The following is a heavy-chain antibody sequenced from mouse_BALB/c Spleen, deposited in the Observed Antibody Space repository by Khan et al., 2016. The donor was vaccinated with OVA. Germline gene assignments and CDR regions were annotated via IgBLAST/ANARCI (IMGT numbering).Heavy chain of an antibody. J-gene: IGHJ4*01. CDR2: IYPGSGST. Sequence: LQQPGPELVRPGASVKLSCKASGYTFTSYWMHWVKQRPGQGLEWIGNIYPGSGSTKYDEKFKSKATLTVDTSSSTAYMQLSSLTSEDSAVSDCTRWSSFAMDYWGQGTSVTVSS. CDR1: GYTFTSYW. V-gene: IGHV1S22*01. CDR3: TRWSSFAMDY.